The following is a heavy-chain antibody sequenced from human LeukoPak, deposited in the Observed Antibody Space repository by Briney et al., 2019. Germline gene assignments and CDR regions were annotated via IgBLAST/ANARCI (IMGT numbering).Heavy chain of an antibody. V-gene: IGHV4-39*07. Sequence: PSETLSLTCTVSGGSMSSSPYYWGWIRQPPGKGLEWIGNMYYSGSTYYNPSLKSRVTISLDTSKNQFSLKLSSVTAADTAVYYCARDMYSGRYYVINWFDPWGQGTLVTVSS. CDR3: ARDMYSGRYYVINWFDP. CDR1: GGSMSSSPYY. J-gene: IGHJ5*02. D-gene: IGHD1-26*01. CDR2: MYYSGST.